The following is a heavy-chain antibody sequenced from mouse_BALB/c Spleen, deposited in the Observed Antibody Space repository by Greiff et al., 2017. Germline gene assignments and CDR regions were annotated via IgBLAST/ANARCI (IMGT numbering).Heavy chain of an antibody. CDR3: ARRGTTVVEGDYYAMDY. D-gene: IGHD1-1*01. J-gene: IGHJ4*01. CDR1: GFDFSRYW. CDR2: INPDSSTI. V-gene: IGHV4-1*02. Sequence: EVKLVESGGGLVQPGGSLKLSCAASGFDFSRYWMSWVRQAPGKGLEWIGEINPDSSTINYTPSLKDKFIISRDNAKNTLYLQMSKVRSEDTALYYCARRGTTVVEGDYYAMDYWGQGTSVTVSS.